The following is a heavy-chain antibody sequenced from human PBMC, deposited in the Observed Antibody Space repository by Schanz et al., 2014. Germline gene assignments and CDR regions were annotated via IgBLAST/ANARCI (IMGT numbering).Heavy chain of an antibody. CDR1: GFPFNEYG. V-gene: IGHV3-9*01. D-gene: IGHD2-2*01. Sequence: EVQLVESGGGLVQPGRSLRLSCAASGFPFNEYGMLWVRQAPGKGLEWVSSISWNSGSIDYADSVKGRFTISRDNSRNTLFLQMKRLRVEDTAVYFCAKVAPAATYLDSWGLGTLVTVSS. J-gene: IGHJ4*02. CDR2: ISWNSGSI. CDR3: AKVAPAATYLDS.